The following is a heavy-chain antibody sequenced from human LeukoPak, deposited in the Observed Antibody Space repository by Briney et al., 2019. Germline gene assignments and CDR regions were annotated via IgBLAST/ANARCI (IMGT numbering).Heavy chain of an antibody. Sequence: ASVKVSCKASGYTFTSYGISWVRQAPGQGLEWMGWISAYNGNTNYAQKLQGRVTMTTDTSTSTAYMELRSLRSDDTAVYYCAGDLYYYGSWSYYLFDYWGQGTLVTVSS. CDR3: AGDLYYYGSWSYYLFDY. CDR2: ISAYNGNT. CDR1: GYTFTSYG. V-gene: IGHV1-18*01. J-gene: IGHJ4*02. D-gene: IGHD3-10*01.